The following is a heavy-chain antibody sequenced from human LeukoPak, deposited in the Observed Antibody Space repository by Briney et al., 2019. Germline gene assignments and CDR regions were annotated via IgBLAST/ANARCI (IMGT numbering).Heavy chain of an antibody. CDR2: ISGGGGGI. CDR3: ARADHDYGDYEGNWFDP. D-gene: IGHD4-17*01. Sequence: GGSLRLSCAASGLTFNNYAMSWVRRAPGKGLAWVSTISGGGGGIYYADSVKGRFTISRDNSKNTLYLQMNSLRAEDTAVYYCARADHDYGDYEGNWFDPWGQGTLVTVSS. J-gene: IGHJ5*02. CDR1: GLTFNNYA. V-gene: IGHV3-23*01.